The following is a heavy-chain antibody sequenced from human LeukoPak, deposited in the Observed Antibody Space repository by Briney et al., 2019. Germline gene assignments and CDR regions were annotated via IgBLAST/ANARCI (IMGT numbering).Heavy chain of an antibody. D-gene: IGHD3-22*01. Sequence: VASVKVSCKASGYTFTGYYMHWVRQAPGQGLEWTGWINPNSGGTNYAQKFQGRVTMTRDTSISTAYMELSRLRSDDTAVYYCARDKQGYYYDSSAYYSLDYWGQGTLVTVSS. CDR1: GYTFTGYY. J-gene: IGHJ4*02. CDR2: INPNSGGT. V-gene: IGHV1-2*02. CDR3: ARDKQGYYYDSSAYYSLDY.